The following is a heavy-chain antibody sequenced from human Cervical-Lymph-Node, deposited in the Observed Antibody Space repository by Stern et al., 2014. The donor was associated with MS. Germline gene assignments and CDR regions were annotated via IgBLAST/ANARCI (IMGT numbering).Heavy chain of an antibody. CDR2: ISSSGSII. CDR1: GFTFSDYY. Sequence: VQLVESGGGLVQPGGSLRLSCAASGFTFSDYYMSWIRQAPGKGLEWVSYISSSGSIIYYADSVKGRFTISRDNAKTSLYVQMNSLRAEDTAVYYWARDRLHRWQNYYYGMEVWGQETTVPVSS. CDR3: ARDRLHRWQNYYYGMEV. J-gene: IGHJ6*02. V-gene: IGHV3-11*01. D-gene: IGHD5-24*01.